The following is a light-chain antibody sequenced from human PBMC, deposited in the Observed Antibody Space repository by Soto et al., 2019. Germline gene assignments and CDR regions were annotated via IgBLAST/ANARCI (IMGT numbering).Light chain of an antibody. CDR1: QGISSY. J-gene: IGKJ5*01. Sequence: IQLTQSPSSLSASVGDRVTITCRANQGISSYLAWYQQKPGKAPKLLIYTASTLQSGVPSRFSGSGSGTEFTLTISSLQPEDFATYYCQQSHTIPRTFGQGTRLEI. V-gene: IGKV1-9*01. CDR2: TAS. CDR3: QQSHTIPRT.